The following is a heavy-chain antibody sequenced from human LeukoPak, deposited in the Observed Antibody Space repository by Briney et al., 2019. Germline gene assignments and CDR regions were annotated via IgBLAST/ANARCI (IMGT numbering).Heavy chain of an antibody. Sequence: PGGSLRLSCAASGFSFSSYAMSWVRQAPGKGLEWVSAITGSGGSTYYADSVKGRFTISKDNSKNTLYLQMNSLRAEDTAVYYCAKRVSGRYLVDYWGQGALVTVSS. J-gene: IGHJ4*02. CDR3: AKRVSGRYLVDY. CDR2: ITGSGGST. CDR1: GFSFSSYA. V-gene: IGHV3-23*01. D-gene: IGHD6-19*01.